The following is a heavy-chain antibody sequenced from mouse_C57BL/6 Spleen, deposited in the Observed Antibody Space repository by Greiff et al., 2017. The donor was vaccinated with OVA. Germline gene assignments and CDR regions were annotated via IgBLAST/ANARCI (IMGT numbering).Heavy chain of an antibody. CDR3: ASPSKIYYDYDGEFAY. D-gene: IGHD2-4*01. Sequence: QVHVKQPGAELVRPGTSVKLSCKASGYTFTSYWMHWVKQRPGQGLEWIGVIDPSDSYTNYNQKFKGKATLTVDTSSSTAYMQLSSLTSEDSAVYYCASPSKIYYDYDGEFAYWGQGTLVTVSA. CDR2: IDPSDSYT. V-gene: IGHV1-59*01. J-gene: IGHJ3*01. CDR1: GYTFTSYW.